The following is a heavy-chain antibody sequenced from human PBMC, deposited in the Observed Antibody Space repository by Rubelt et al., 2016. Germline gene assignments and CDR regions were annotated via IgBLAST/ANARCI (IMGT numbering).Heavy chain of an antibody. CDR2: ISSSSSTI. CDR1: GFTFSSYS. J-gene: IGHJ2*01. CDR3: ARGRKGYFDR. V-gene: IGHV3-48*04. Sequence: EVQLVESGGGLVQPGGSLRLSCAASGFTFSSYSMNWVRQAPGKGLEWVSYISSSSSTIYYADSVKGRFTISRDNAKNALYLQMNSLRAEDTAVYYCARGRKGYFDRWGRGTLVTVSS.